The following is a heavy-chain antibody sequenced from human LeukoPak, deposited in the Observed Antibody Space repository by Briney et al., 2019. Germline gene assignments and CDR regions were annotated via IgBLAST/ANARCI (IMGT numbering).Heavy chain of an antibody. J-gene: IGHJ4*02. CDR2: INPNSGGT. V-gene: IGHV1-2*02. CDR3: AREGAFGFYALDY. CDR1: GYTFTNYY. D-gene: IGHD2/OR15-2a*01. Sequence: GASVKVSCKASGYTFTNYYMHWVRQAPGQGLEWMGWINPNSGGTNYAQKFQGRVTMTRDTFISTAYMELSRVTSDDTAVYYCAREGAFGFYALDYWGQGTLVTVSS.